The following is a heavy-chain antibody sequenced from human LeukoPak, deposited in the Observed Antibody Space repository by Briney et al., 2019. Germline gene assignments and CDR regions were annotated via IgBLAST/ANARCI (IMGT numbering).Heavy chain of an antibody. Sequence: SETLSLTCTVSSASITSSPYFWGWIRQSPGKGLEWIGSISYSGTSYYNPSLKSRVTISVDTSKNQFSLKLNSVTAADTAVFYCAANSADYNTLGSSYKVWGQGTLVTVSS. D-gene: IGHD3-10*01. V-gene: IGHV4-39*01. CDR3: AANSADYNTLGSSYKV. CDR1: SASITSSPYF. CDR2: ISYSGTS. J-gene: IGHJ4*02.